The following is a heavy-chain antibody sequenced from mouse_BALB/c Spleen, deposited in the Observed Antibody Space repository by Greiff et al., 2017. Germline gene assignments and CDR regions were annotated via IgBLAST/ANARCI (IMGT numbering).Heavy chain of an antibody. CDR1: GFSLTSYG. D-gene: IGHD1-1*01. CDR3: AKKGILLRPFYYAMDY. Sequence: VKLQESGPSLVQPSQSLSITCTVSGFSLTSYGVHWVRQSPGKGLEWLGVIWRGGSTDYNAAFMSRLSITKDNSKSQVFFKMNSLQADDTAIYYCAKKGILLRPFYYAMDYWGQGTSVTVSS. J-gene: IGHJ4*01. V-gene: IGHV2-5-1*01. CDR2: IWRGGST.